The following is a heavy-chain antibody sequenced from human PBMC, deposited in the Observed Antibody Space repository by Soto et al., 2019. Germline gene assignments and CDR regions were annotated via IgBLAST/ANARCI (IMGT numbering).Heavy chain of an antibody. V-gene: IGHV3-74*01. Sequence: EVQLVESGGGLVQPGGSLRLYCAASGFTFNSYWMHWVRQAPGKGLLWVSRINGDGGTTNYADSVKGRFTISRDNAMNTVYLQMNKLRVEESAVYYCARGIRNYYGVDVWGQGTTVTVSS. J-gene: IGHJ6*02. CDR3: ARGIRNYYGVDV. D-gene: IGHD2-15*01. CDR1: GFTFNSYW. CDR2: INGDGGTT.